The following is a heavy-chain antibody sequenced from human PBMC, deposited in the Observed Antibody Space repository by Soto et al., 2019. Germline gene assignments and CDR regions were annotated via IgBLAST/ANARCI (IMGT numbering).Heavy chain of an antibody. CDR3: TKGGTRDVYRTDY. CDR1: GFTFSNYA. J-gene: IGHJ4*02. CDR2: ISGSGAYT. V-gene: IGHV3-23*01. D-gene: IGHD4-4*01. Sequence: PGGSLRLSCAGSGFTFSNYAMTWVRQAPGKGLEWVSGISGSGAYTYYADSVKGRFTISRDTSKNTLYLQMNSLRVDDTAVYYCTKGGTRDVYRTDYWGQGTLVTVSS.